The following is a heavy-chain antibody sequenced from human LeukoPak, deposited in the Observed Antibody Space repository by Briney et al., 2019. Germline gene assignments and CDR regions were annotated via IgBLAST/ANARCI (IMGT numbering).Heavy chain of an antibody. V-gene: IGHV3-11*04. Sequence: KPGGSLRLSCAASGFTFSDYYMSWIRQAPGKGLEWVSYISSSGSTIYYADSVKGRFTISRDNAKNSLYLQMNSLRAEDTAVYYCARDPYSGSYGAHYYYYMDVWGKGTTVTISS. CDR2: ISSSGSTI. CDR3: ARDPYSGSYGAHYYYYMDV. D-gene: IGHD1-26*01. CDR1: GFTFSDYY. J-gene: IGHJ6*03.